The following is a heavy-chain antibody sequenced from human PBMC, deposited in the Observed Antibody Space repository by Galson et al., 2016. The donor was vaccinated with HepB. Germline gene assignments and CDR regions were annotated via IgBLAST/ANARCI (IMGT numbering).Heavy chain of an antibody. Sequence: TLSLTCNVSGGSISSYFWSWIRQPPGTGLEWIGYIYKSGNTNYSPSLKSRVTVSLDASKNQFSLKLRSVTAADTAVYYCARGVTGTPYFDFWGQGALVTVSS. V-gene: IGHV4-59*01. CDR3: ARGVTGTPYFDF. CDR1: GGSISSYF. D-gene: IGHD2-21*02. CDR2: IYKSGNT. J-gene: IGHJ4*02.